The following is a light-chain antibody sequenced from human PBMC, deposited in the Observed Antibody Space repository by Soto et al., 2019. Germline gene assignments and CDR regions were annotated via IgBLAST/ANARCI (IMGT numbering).Light chain of an antibody. V-gene: IGKV3-20*01. CDR2: GAS. CDR1: QSVSSSY. Sequence: EIVFTQSPGTLSLSPGERATPSCRASQSVSSSYLAWYQQKPGQAPRLLIYGASSRATGIPDRFSGSGSGTDFTLTISRLEPEDFAVYYCQQYGSSPLTLGGGTKVDIK. CDR3: QQYGSSPLT. J-gene: IGKJ4*01.